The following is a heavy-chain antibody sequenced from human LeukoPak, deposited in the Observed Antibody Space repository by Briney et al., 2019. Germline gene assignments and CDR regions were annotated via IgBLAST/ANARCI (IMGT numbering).Heavy chain of an antibody. CDR3: ARDLSFGSLDF. D-gene: IGHD1-26*01. CDR2: MWYDGSRE. Sequence: GGALRLSCAASGFTLSTHGMHWVRQAPGKGLEWVAGMWYDGSREDYADSVKGRFTISRDMSKNTLNLQMNSLRVEDTAMFYCARDLSFGSLDFRGQGTLVTVSS. CDR1: GFTLSTHG. V-gene: IGHV3-33*01. J-gene: IGHJ4*02.